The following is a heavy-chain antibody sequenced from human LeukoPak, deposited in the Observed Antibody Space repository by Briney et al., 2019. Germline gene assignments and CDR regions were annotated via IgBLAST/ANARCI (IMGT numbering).Heavy chain of an antibody. CDR3: ARSVQTYYYDNRGLASDY. V-gene: IGHV1-46*01. CDR1: GYTFTSYY. CDR2: TNPSGGST. Sequence: ASVKVSCKASGYTFTSYYMHWVRQAPGQGLEWMGITNPSGGSTSYAQKFQGRVTMTRDTSTSTVYMGLSSLRSGDTAVYYCARSVQTYYYDNRGLASDYWGQGTLVTVSS. J-gene: IGHJ4*02. D-gene: IGHD3-22*01.